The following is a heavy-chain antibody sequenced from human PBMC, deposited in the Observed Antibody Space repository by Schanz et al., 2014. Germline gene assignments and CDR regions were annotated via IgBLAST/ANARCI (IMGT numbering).Heavy chain of an antibody. V-gene: IGHV3-23*01. D-gene: IGHD6-25*01. CDR3: AKVRYSSGWRGDYFDE. CDR2: ISTSGTYM. Sequence: EVHLLESGGGLVPPGGSLRLSCAASGFNFSDYAMCWVRQAPGRGLEWVSSISTSGTYMYIADSLKGRLTISRDNAKNSLYLQMNSLRAEDTAVYYCAKVRYSSGWRGDYFDEWGQGTLVTVAS. CDR1: GFNFSDYA. J-gene: IGHJ4*02.